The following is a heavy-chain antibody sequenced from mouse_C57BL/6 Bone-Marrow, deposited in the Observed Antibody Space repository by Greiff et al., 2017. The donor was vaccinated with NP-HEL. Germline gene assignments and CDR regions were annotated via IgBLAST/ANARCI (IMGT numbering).Heavy chain of an antibody. Sequence: QVQLQQPGAELVKPGASVKLSCKASGYTFTSYWMHLVKQRPGRGPGWNGRIDPNSGGTKYNEKFQSKATRTVDKPSITAYRQLSSLTAEDSAVYYCARISSYVGDYWGQGTTLTVSS. D-gene: IGHD1-1*01. CDR2: IDPNSGGT. V-gene: IGHV1-72*01. CDR3: ARISSYVGDY. CDR1: GYTFTSYW. J-gene: IGHJ2*01.